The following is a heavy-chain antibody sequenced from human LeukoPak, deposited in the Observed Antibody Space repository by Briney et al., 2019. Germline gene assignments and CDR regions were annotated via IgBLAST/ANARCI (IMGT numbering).Heavy chain of an antibody. Sequence: GGSLRLSCAASGFTVISYAMSWVRQAPGKGLEWVSSVSGSGGSTYYADSVKGRFTISRDNSKNTLYLQMNSLRAEDTAVYYCAKKSPYYYDSSGYYAFFDYWGQGTLVTVSS. V-gene: IGHV3-23*01. D-gene: IGHD3-22*01. CDR2: VSGSGGST. CDR3: AKKSPYYYDSSGYYAFFDY. CDR1: GFTVISYA. J-gene: IGHJ4*02.